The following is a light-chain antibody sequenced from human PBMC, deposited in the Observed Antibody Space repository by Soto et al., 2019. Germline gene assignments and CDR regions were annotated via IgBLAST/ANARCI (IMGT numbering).Light chain of an antibody. J-gene: IGLJ1*01. CDR1: ALPKQY. V-gene: IGLV3-25*02. CDR2: KDS. CDR3: QSADSSGTYPYV. Sequence: SYELTQPPSVSVSPGQTARITCSGDALPKQYAYWYQQKPGQAPVLVIYKDSERPSGIPERFSGSSSGTTVTLTISGVQAEDEPDYYCQSADSSGTYPYVFGTGTKVTVL.